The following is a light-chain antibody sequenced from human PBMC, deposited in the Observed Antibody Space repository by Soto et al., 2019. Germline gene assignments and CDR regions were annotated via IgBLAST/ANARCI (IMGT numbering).Light chain of an antibody. CDR2: WAS. V-gene: IGKV4-1*01. Sequence: DIVMTQSTDSLAVSLGERATINCKSSQSVLYSSNNKNYLAWYQQKPGQPPKLLIYWASTRESGVHDRFSGSGSGTDFTLTISSLQAEDVAVYYCQQYYSTPYTFGQGTKLEIK. CDR3: QQYYSTPYT. J-gene: IGKJ2*01. CDR1: QSVLYSSNNKNY.